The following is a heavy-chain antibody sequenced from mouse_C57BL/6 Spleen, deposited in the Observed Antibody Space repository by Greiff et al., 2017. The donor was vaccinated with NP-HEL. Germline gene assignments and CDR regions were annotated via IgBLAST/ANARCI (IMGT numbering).Heavy chain of an antibody. CDR1: GYSITSGYY. V-gene: IGHV3-6*01. CDR3: ARDPAY. J-gene: IGHJ3*01. Sequence: EVQRVESGPGLVKPSQSLSLTCSVTGYSITSGYYWNWIRQFPGNKLEWMGYISYDGSNNYNPSLKNRISITRDTSKNQFFLKLNSVTTEDTATYYCARDPAYWGQGTLVTVSA. CDR2: ISYDGSN.